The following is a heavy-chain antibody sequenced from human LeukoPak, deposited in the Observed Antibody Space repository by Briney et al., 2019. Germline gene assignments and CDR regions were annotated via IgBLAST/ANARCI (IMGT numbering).Heavy chain of an antibody. Sequence: GRPLRLSCAASGFTFSRYAMQWVRQAPGKGLEWVAVISYDGSNKNYADSVKGRFTISRDNSKNTLYLQMNSLGAEDTAVYYCARDLDSSGYGDAFVIWGQGTMVTVSS. J-gene: IGHJ3*02. V-gene: IGHV3-30*04. CDR3: ARDLDSSGYGDAFVI. D-gene: IGHD3-22*01. CDR1: GFTFSRYA. CDR2: ISYDGSNK.